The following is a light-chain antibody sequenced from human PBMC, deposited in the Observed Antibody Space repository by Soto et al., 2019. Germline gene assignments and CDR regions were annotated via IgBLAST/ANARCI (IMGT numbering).Light chain of an antibody. J-gene: IGLJ1*01. CDR3: CSYAGSGTFV. CDR2: EGS. Sequence: QSALTQPASVSGSPGQSITISCTGTSSDVGSYNLVSWYQQRPGEAPKLVIYEGSTRPSGVSNRFSGSKSGNTASLTISGLQAEDEADYYCCSYAGSGTFVFGTGTKLTVL. V-gene: IGLV2-23*01. CDR1: SSDVGSYNL.